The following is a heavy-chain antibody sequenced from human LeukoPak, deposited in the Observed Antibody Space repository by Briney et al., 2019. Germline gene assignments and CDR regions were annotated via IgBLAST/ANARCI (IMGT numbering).Heavy chain of an antibody. CDR3: TTPGDYCSSTRCYTQFDY. CDR2: IKSKTDGGTI. V-gene: IGHV3-15*01. CDR1: GFSFSNAW. D-gene: IGHD2-2*02. J-gene: IGHJ4*02. Sequence: GGSLRLSCAASGFSFSNAWMSWVRQAPGKGLEWVGRIKSKTDGGTIDYAAPVKGRVTISRDDSKNTLYLQMNSLKTEDTAVYYCTTPGDYCSSTRCYTQFDYWGQGTLVTVSS.